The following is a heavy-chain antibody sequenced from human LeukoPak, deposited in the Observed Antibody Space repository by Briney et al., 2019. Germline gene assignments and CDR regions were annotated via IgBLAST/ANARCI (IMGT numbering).Heavy chain of an antibody. CDR3: ARGEYDSSGYYYDY. V-gene: IGHV4-34*01. D-gene: IGHD3-22*01. CDR1: GGSVSSYY. Sequence: SETLSLTCTVSGGSVSSYYWSWIRQPPGKGLEWIGEINHSGSTNYNPSLKSRVTISVDTSKNQFSLKLSSVTAADTAVYYCARGEYDSSGYYYDYWGQGTLVTVSS. J-gene: IGHJ4*02. CDR2: INHSGST.